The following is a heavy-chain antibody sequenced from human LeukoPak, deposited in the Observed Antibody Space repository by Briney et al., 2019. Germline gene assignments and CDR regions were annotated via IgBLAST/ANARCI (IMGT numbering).Heavy chain of an antibody. CDR3: ARWSGGPAIKWLFDY. J-gene: IGHJ4*02. CDR2: INPNSGGT. V-gene: IGHV1-2*02. Sequence: GASVKVSCKASGYTFTGYYMHWVRQAPGQGLEWMGWINPNSGGTNYAQKFQGRVTMTRDTSISTAYMELSRLRSDGTAVYYCARWSGGPAIKWLFDYWGQGTLVTVSS. D-gene: IGHD5-12*01. CDR1: GYTFTGYY.